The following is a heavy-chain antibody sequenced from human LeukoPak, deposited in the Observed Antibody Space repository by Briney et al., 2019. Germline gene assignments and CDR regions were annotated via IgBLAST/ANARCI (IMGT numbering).Heavy chain of an antibody. CDR3: ARIVFGFCSRATCYEGAFDI. D-gene: IGHD2-2*03. CDR1: GFTFDNYD. J-gene: IGHJ3*02. V-gene: IGHV3-13*01. CDR2: IGTAGDT. Sequence: SGGSLRLSCAASGFTFDNYDFHWVRQGTGKGLEWVSAIGTAGDTYYPGSVRGRFTLSRENAKNTFYLQMNGLRAGDTAVYYRARIVFGFCSRATCYEGAFDIWGQGTMVTVSP.